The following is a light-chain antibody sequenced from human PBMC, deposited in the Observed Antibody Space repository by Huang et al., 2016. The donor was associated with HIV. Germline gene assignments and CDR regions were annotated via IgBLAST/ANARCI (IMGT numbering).Light chain of an antibody. J-gene: IGKJ4*01. CDR3: QQYGSSPALT. Sequence: EIVLTQSPGTLSLSPGERAPLSCRASQSVRSNYLAWYQQKPGQAPRLLIYGASSRATGIPDRFSGSGSGTDFTLTISRLEPEDFAVYYCQQYGSSPALTFGGGTKVEIK. V-gene: IGKV3-20*01. CDR2: GAS. CDR1: QSVRSNY.